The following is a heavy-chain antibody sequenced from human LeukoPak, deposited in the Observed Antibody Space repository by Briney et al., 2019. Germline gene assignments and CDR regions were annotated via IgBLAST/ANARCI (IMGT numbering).Heavy chain of an antibody. J-gene: IGHJ4*02. CDR3: ASEGYSSSSTDY. D-gene: IGHD6-6*01. CDR2: INSDGSST. CDR1: GFTFSSYW. Sequence: GGSLRLSCAASGFTFSSYWMHWVRQAPGKGLVWVSRINSDGSSTNYADSMKGRFTISRDNAKNSLYLQMNSLRAEDTAVYYCASEGYSSSSTDYWGQGTLVTVSS. V-gene: IGHV3-74*01.